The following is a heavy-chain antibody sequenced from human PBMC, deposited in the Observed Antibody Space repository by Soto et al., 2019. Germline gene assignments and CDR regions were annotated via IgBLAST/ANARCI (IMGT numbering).Heavy chain of an antibody. D-gene: IGHD6-13*01. V-gene: IGHV1-2*04. J-gene: IGHJ3*02. Sequence: ASVKVSCKASGYTFTGYYMHWVRQAPGQGLEWMGWINPNSGGTNYAQKFQGWVTMTRDTSISTAYMELSRLRSDDTAVHYCARDRDSSSWYDAFDIWGQGTMVTISS. CDR3: ARDRDSSSWYDAFDI. CDR2: INPNSGGT. CDR1: GYTFTGYY.